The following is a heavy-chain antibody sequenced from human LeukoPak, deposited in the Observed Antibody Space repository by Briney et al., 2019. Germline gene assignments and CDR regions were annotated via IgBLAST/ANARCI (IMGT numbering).Heavy chain of an antibody. V-gene: IGHV1-69*06. CDR3: ARLPYWSYYDSSGYYPP. CDR1: GGTFSSYA. Sequence: SVKISCTASGGTFSSYAISWLRQAPGQGLEWMGRIIPIFGTANYAQKFQGRVTITADKSTSTAYMELSSLRSEDTAVYYCARLPYWSYYDSSGYYPPWGQGTLVTASS. CDR2: IIPIFGTA. J-gene: IGHJ5*02. D-gene: IGHD3-22*01.